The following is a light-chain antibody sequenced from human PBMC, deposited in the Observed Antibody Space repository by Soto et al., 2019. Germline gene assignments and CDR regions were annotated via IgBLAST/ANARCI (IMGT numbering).Light chain of an antibody. J-gene: IGKJ2*01. CDR3: QQYGRSPVEYT. V-gene: IGKV3-20*01. CDR2: EAS. Sequence: EIVLTQSPGTLSLSPGERATLSCRASQFVSASDLAWYQQKPGQAPRLLIFEASSRVTGIPDRFSGSGSGTDCTLTISTLEPADFAVYYWQQYGRSPVEYTFGRGPKL. CDR1: QFVSASD.